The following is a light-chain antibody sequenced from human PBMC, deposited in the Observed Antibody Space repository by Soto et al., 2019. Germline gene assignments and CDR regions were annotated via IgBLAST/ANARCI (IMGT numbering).Light chain of an antibody. Sequence: EIVLTQSPATLSLSPGERATLSCRASQSVSSYLAWYQQTPGQAPRLLLYDASNRATGIPARFSGSGSGTDFTLTISSLEPEDFAVYYCQQRSNWPRTFGQGTKLEIK. V-gene: IGKV3-11*01. CDR1: QSVSSY. J-gene: IGKJ2*01. CDR3: QQRSNWPRT. CDR2: DAS.